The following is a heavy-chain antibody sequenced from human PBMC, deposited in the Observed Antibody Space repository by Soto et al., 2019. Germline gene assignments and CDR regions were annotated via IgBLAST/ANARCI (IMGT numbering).Heavy chain of an antibody. CDR2: TYYRSKWYN. D-gene: IGHD3-9*01. J-gene: IGHJ4*02. CDR3: ARALSGDYDILTGYYVYFDY. V-gene: IGHV6-1*01. Sequence: SQTLSLTCAISGDSVSSNSAAWHWIRQSPSRGLEWLGRTYYRSKWYNDYAVSVKSRITINPDTSKNQFSLQLNSVTPEDTAVYYCARALSGDYDILTGYYVYFDYWGQGTLVTVSS. CDR1: GDSVSSNSAA.